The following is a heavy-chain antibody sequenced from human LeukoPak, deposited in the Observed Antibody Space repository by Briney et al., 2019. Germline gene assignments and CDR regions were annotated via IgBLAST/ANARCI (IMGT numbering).Heavy chain of an antibody. J-gene: IGHJ4*02. CDR3: ARALGGQRWLQLFDY. Sequence: SGTLSLTCAVSGGSISSSNWWSWVRQPPGKGLEWIGEIYHSGSTNYNPSLKSRVTISVDKSKNQFSLKLSSVTAADTAVYYCARALGGQRWLQLFDYWGQGTLVTVSS. D-gene: IGHD5-24*01. CDR2: IYHSGST. V-gene: IGHV4-4*02. CDR1: GGSISSSNW.